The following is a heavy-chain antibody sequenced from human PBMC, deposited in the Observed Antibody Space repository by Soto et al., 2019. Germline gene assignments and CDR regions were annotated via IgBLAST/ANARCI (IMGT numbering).Heavy chain of an antibody. V-gene: IGHV4-61*05. CDR3: ARLPGCGAAAGC. CDR2: IYYSGST. Sequence: SETLSLTCTVSGGSISSSSYYWSWIRQPPGKGLEWIGYIYYSGSTNYNPSLKSRVTISVDTSKNQFSLKLSSVTAADTAVYYCARLPGCGAAAGCWGQGTLVTVSS. D-gene: IGHD6-13*01. J-gene: IGHJ4*02. CDR1: GGSISSSSYY.